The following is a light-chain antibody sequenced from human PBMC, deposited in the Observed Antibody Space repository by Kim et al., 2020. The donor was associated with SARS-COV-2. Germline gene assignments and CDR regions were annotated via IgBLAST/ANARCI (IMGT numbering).Light chain of an antibody. V-gene: IGKV1-27*01. CDR1: QGISND. J-gene: IGKJ1*01. CDR2: AAS. CDR3: QKYNGAPWA. Sequence: DIQMTQSPSSLSASVGDRVTITCRASQGISNDLAWYQQKPGKVPKLLIYAASALRSGVPFRFSGSGSGTDFTLTIRSLQPEDAASYYCQKYNGAPWAFGQGTKVDI.